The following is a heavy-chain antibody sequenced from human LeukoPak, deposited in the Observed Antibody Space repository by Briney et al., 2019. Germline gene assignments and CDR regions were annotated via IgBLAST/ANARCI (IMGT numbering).Heavy chain of an antibody. Sequence: GGSLILSCAASGFTFSSYAMSWVRQAPGKGLEWVSGISGSGGSTYYADSVKGRFTISRDNSKNTLYLQMNSLRAEDTAVYYCARVSRDSSGFSLSDSWGQGTLVTVSS. CDR3: ARVSRDSSGFSLSDS. V-gene: IGHV3-23*01. CDR2: ISGSGGST. J-gene: IGHJ4*02. D-gene: IGHD3-22*01. CDR1: GFTFSSYA.